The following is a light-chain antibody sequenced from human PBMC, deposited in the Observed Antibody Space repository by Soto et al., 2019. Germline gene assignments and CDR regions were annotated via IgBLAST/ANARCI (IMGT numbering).Light chain of an antibody. CDR1: SGDVGGYNY. Sequence: QSALTQPPSASGSPGQSVTISCTGTSGDVGGYNYVSWYQQHPGKAPKLMIYEVSKRPSGVPARFSGSKSGNTASLTVSVLQAEDEADYYCSSYTGSNTSVFGGGTKLTVL. CDR3: SSYTGSNTSV. J-gene: IGLJ3*02. CDR2: EVS. V-gene: IGLV2-8*01.